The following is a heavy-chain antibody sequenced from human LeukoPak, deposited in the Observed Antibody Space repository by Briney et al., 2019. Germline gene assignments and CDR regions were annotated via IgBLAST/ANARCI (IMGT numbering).Heavy chain of an antibody. J-gene: IGHJ5*02. V-gene: IGHV4-34*01. CDR3: ARELRYDFWSGYYDWFDP. D-gene: IGHD3-3*01. CDR2: INHSGST. CDR1: GGSFSGYY. Sequence: SEILSLTCAVYGGSFSGYYRSWNRQPPGYGLECSGEINHSGSTNYNPSLKSRVTISVDTSKNQFSLKLSSVTAADTAVYYCARELRYDFWSGYYDWFDPWGQGTLVTVSS.